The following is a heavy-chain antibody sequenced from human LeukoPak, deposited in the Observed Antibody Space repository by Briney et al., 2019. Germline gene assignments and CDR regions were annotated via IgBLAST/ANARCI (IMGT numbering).Heavy chain of an antibody. CDR1: GYSFTNYY. D-gene: IGHD3-16*01. V-gene: IGHV1-46*01. J-gene: IGHJ4*02. CDR2: IFPSGLGP. CDR3: VREEDGGTFDY. Sequence: ASVKVSCKASGYSFTNYYMHWVRQAPREGLEWMGIIFPSGLGPDSAQRFQGRVTMTRETSTSTVYMELSSLTSEDTAVYYCVREEDGGTFDYWGQGTLVTVSS.